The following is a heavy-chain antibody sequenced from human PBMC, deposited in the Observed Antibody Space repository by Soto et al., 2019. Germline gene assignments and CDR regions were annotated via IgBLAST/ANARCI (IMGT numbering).Heavy chain of an antibody. D-gene: IGHD7-27*01. Sequence: QVQLVQSGAEVKKPGSSVKVSCKASGGTFSSYAISWVRQAPGQGLEWMGGLIPIFGTANYAQKFQGRVTITADEPTSTAYNELSSLRSEDTAVYYCARELPLPEGTGWCDPWGQGTLVTVAS. V-gene: IGHV1-69*01. CDR3: ARELPLPEGTGWCDP. CDR2: LIPIFGTA. J-gene: IGHJ5*02. CDR1: GGTFSSYA.